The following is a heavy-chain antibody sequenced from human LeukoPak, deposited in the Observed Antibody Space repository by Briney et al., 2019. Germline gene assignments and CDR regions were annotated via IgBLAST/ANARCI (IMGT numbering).Heavy chain of an antibody. CDR1: GFTFSSYS. Sequence: GGSLRLSCAASGFTFSSYSMNWVRQAPGKGLEWVSSISSSSSYIYYADSVKGRFTISRDNAKNSLYLQMNSLRAEDTAVYYCAKDPSDYDFWSGPPFDPWGQGTLVTVSS. CDR3: AKDPSDYDFWSGPPFDP. V-gene: IGHV3-21*01. J-gene: IGHJ5*02. D-gene: IGHD3-3*01. CDR2: ISSSSSYI.